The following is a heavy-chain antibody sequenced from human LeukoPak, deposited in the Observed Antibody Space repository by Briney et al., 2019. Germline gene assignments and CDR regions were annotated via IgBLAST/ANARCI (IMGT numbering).Heavy chain of an antibody. CDR2: IYYSGST. V-gene: IGHV4-59*08. CDR1: GGSISSYY. D-gene: IGHD2-15*01. J-gene: IGHJ6*02. CDR3: ARLVLKGHLKVRSGMDV. Sequence: SETLSLTCTVSGGSISSYYWSWIRQPPGKGLEWIGYIYYSGSTNYNPSLKSRVTISVDTSKNQFSLKLTSVTAADTAVYYCARLVLKGHLKVRSGMDVWGQGTTVTVSS.